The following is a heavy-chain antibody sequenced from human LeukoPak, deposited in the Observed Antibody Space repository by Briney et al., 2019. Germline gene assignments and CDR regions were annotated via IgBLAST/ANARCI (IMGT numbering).Heavy chain of an antibody. J-gene: IGHJ5*02. V-gene: IGHV1-2*02. CDR1: GYTFTNFF. D-gene: IGHD3-16*01. CDR2: INPKSGDT. CDR3: VRAPYITYDL. Sequence: ASVKVSCKASGYTFTNFFVHWVRQAPGQGLEWMGWINPKSGDTNSAHKLQGRVTMSRDTSIATSYMELSSLTSDDTAVYYCVRAPYITYDLWGQGTLVTVSS.